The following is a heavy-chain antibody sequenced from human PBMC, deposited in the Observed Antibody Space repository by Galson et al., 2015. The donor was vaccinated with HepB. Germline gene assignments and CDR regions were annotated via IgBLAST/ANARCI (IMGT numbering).Heavy chain of an antibody. CDR3: ARGGGTDLWNYYGMDV. V-gene: IGHV3-30-3*01. CDR1: GFTFSSYA. J-gene: IGHJ6*02. Sequence: SLRLSCAASGFTFSSYAMHWVRQAPGKGLEWVAVISYDGSNKYYADSVKGRFTISRDNSKNTLYLQMNSLRAEDTAVYYCARGGGTDLWNYYGMDVWGQGTTVTVSS. D-gene: IGHD2-21*01. CDR2: ISYDGSNK.